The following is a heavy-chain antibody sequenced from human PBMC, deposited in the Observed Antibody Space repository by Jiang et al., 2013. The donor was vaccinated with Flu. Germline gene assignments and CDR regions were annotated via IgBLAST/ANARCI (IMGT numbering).Heavy chain of an antibody. D-gene: IGHD7-27*01. V-gene: IGHV3-23*01. CDR2: ISGSGGST. CDR3: AKAYSAWGLLTPFYFDY. CDR1: GFTFSSYA. J-gene: IGHJ4*02. Sequence: QLLESGGGLVQPGGSLRLSCAASGFTFSSYAMSWVRQAPGKGLEWVSAISGSGGSTYYADSVKGRFTISRDNSKNTLYLQMNSLRAEDTAVYYCAKAYSAWGLLTPFYFDYWGQGTLVTVSS.